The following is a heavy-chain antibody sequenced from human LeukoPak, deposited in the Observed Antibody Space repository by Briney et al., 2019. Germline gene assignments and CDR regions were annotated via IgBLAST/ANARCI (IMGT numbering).Heavy chain of an antibody. CDR1: GYSFTTYG. Sequence: GASVKVSCKASGYSFTTYGISWVRQAPGQGLEWMGWITTSNGNTNYAQKFQGRVTMTIDTSTNTAYMELRSLISDDAAVYYCARDQMSTVTRSAMDVWGQGTTVTVSS. J-gene: IGHJ6*02. D-gene: IGHD4-17*01. CDR3: ARDQMSTVTRSAMDV. V-gene: IGHV1-18*01. CDR2: ITTSNGNT.